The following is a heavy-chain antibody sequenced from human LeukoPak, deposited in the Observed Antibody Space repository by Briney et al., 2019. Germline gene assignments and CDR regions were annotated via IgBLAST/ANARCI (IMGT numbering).Heavy chain of an antibody. CDR2: IIPILGIA. CDR1: GGTFSSYA. Sequence: SVEVSCKASGGTFSSYAISWVRQAPGQGLEWMGRIIPILGIANYAQKFQGRVTITADKSTSTAYMELSSLRSEDTAVYYCARHEYTSDYFDYWGQGTLVTVSS. J-gene: IGHJ4*02. V-gene: IGHV1-69*04. CDR3: ARHEYTSDYFDY. D-gene: IGHD6-6*01.